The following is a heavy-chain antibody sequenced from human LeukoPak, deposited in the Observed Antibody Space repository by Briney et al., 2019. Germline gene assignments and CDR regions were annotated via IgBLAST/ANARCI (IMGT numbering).Heavy chain of an antibody. V-gene: IGHV1-18*01. CDR1: GYTFTSYG. D-gene: IGHD3-16*02. Sequence: ASVKVSCKASGYTFTSYGISWVRQAPGQGLEWMGWISAYNGNTNYAQKLQGRVTMTIDTSTSTAYMELRSLRSDDTAVYYCARDGDYVWGSYRDRYYFDYWGQGTLVTVSS. J-gene: IGHJ4*02. CDR3: ARDGDYVWGSYRDRYYFDY. CDR2: ISAYNGNT.